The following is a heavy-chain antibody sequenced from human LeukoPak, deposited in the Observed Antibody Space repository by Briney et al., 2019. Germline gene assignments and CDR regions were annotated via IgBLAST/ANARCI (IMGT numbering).Heavy chain of an antibody. V-gene: IGHV4-39*07. Sequence: PSETLSLTCTVSGGSISSSNYYWGWIRQPPGKGLEWIGSIYYSGSTYYNPSLKSRVTISVDTSKNQFSLKLSSVTAADTAVYYCARVLWFGELLNGNWFDPWGQGTLVTVSS. CDR3: ARVLWFGELLNGNWFDP. CDR2: IYYSGST. J-gene: IGHJ5*02. CDR1: GGSISSSNYY. D-gene: IGHD3-10*01.